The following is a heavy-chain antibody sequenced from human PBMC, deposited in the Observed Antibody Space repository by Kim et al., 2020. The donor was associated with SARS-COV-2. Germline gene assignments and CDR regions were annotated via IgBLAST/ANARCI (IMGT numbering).Heavy chain of an antibody. Sequence: STRYAAPVKGRVTISRANTTNALYLQMNSLRAEDTAVYYCARGPGPDYWGQGTLVTVSS. J-gene: IGHJ4*02. D-gene: IGHD3-10*01. CDR2: ST. CDR3: ARGPGPDY. V-gene: IGHV3-74*01.